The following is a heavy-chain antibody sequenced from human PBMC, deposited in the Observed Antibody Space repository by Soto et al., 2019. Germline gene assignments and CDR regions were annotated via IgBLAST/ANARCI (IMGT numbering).Heavy chain of an antibody. CDR2: INVYNGNT. J-gene: IGHJ6*02. V-gene: IGHV1-18*01. CDR3: ATDYYGSGGYYYYGMDV. D-gene: IGHD3-10*01. CDR1: GYTFTNYG. Sequence: ASVKVSCKASGYTFTNYGISWVRQAPGQGLEWMGWINVYNGNTKYAQKVQGRVTMATDTSTSTAYMELRSLRSEDTAVYYCATDYYGSGGYYYYGMDVWGQGTTVTVSS.